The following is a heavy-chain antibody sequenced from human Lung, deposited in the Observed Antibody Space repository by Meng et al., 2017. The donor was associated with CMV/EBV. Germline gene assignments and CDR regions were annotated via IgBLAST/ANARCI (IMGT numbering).Heavy chain of an antibody. CDR3: ARGGSNGGYLPH. CDR1: GFTFRTYW. D-gene: IGHD4-17*01. V-gene: IGHV3-7*01. Sequence: SCAASGFTFRTYWMSWVRQAPGKGLEWVANIKPDGSEKSYVDYVKGRFTISRDNAENSLYLQMDSLRAEDTAVYYCARGGSNGGYLPHSGQGTLVTVSS. J-gene: IGHJ4*02. CDR2: IKPDGSEK.